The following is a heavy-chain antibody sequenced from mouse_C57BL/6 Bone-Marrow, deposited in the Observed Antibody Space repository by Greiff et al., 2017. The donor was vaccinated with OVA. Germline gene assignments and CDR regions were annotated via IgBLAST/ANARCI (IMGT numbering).Heavy chain of an antibody. CDR3: ARCSSFAY. Sequence: EVQLVESGGDLVKPGGSLKLSCAASGFTFSSYGMSWVRQTPDKRLEWVATISSGGSYTYYPDSVKGRFTISRDNAKNTLYLQMSSLKAEDTAMYYCARCSSFAYWGQGTLVTVSA. D-gene: IGHD1-3*01. CDR1: GFTFSSYG. V-gene: IGHV5-6*01. J-gene: IGHJ3*01. CDR2: ISSGGSYT.